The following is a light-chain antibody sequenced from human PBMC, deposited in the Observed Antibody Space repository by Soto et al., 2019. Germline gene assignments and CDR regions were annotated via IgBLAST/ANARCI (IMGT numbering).Light chain of an antibody. CDR3: QQYGSSST. CDR1: QGVSRK. Sequence: DIVMTQSPATLSVAPGERVTFSCRASQGVSRKLAWYQQKPGQAPRLLIYGASSRPTGIPDRFSGSGSGTDFTLTISRLEPEDFAVYYCQQYGSSSTFGQGTRLEIK. J-gene: IGKJ5*01. CDR2: GAS. V-gene: IGKV3-20*01.